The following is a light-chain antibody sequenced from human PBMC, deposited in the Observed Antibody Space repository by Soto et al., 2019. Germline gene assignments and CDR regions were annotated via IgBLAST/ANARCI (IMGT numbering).Light chain of an antibody. CDR2: GAS. V-gene: IGKV3-20*01. J-gene: IGKJ2*01. CDR1: QSIPSNY. Sequence: DIVLTQSPGTLSLSPGERATLSCRASQSIPSNYLAWYQQKPGQAPRLLIHGASSRATGISDRFSGSGSGTDFTLTISRLEPEDFAVYYCQLYGTSPPRYTFGLGTKLEIK. CDR3: QLYGTSPPRYT.